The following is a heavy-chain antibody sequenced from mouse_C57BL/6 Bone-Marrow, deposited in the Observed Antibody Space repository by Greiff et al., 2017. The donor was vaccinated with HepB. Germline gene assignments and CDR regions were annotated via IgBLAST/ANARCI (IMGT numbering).Heavy chain of an antibody. V-gene: IGHV1-64*01. CDR2: IHPNCGST. Sequence: QVQLKQPGAELVKPGASVKLSCKASGYTFTSYWMHWVKQRPGQGLEWIGMIHPNCGSTNYNEKFKSKATLTVDKSSSTAYMQLSSLTSEDSAVYYCARYYYGSRAWFAYWGQGTLVTVSA. CDR1: GYTFTSYW. CDR3: ARYYYGSRAWFAY. J-gene: IGHJ3*01. D-gene: IGHD1-1*01.